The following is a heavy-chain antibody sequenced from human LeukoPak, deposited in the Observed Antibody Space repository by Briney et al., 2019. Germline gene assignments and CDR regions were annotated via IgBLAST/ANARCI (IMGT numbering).Heavy chain of an antibody. V-gene: IGHV3-7*01. CDR3: ARVPFYYYYYYMDV. CDR2: IKQEGSKK. CDR1: GFTFSSYG. Sequence: GGSLKLSCAASGFTFSSYGMSWVRQAPGKGLEWLANIKQEGSKKNYVDSVKGRFTISRDNAKNSLYLQMNSLRAEDTAVYYCARVPFYYYYYYMDVWGKGTTVTVSS. J-gene: IGHJ6*03.